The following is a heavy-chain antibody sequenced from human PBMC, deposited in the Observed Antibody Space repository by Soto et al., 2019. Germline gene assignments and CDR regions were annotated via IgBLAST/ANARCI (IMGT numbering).Heavy chain of an antibody. CDR3: VRSSNWSFDS. J-gene: IGHJ4*02. Sequence: SSSLSVLCGVSGERDSSTSSVSNWIRQSPSRGLEWLGRTYYRSQWYNDYAVSVKSRITINPDTSKNQLSLQLNSVTPEDTAVYYCVRSSNWSFDSWGQGTLVTVSS. V-gene: IGHV6-1*01. CDR2: TYYRSQWYN. D-gene: IGHD6-13*01. CDR1: GERDSSTSSV.